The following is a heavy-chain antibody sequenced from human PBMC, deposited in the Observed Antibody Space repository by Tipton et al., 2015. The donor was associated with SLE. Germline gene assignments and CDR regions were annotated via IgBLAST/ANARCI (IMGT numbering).Heavy chain of an antibody. CDR1: GGSFSGYY. D-gene: IGHD3-16*01. CDR2: INHSGST. J-gene: IGHJ3*02. Sequence: GLVKPSETLSLTCAVYGGSFSGYYWSWIRQPPGKGLEWIGEINHSGSTNYNPSLKSRVTISVDTSKNQFSLKLSSVTAADTAVYYCASYLGRHAFDIWGQGTMVTVSS. CDR3: ASYLGRHAFDI. V-gene: IGHV4-34*01.